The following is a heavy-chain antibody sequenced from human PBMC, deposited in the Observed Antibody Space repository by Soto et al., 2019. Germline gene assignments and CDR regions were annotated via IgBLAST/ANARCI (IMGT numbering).Heavy chain of an antibody. CDR3: VRMNAESYSSYYAMDV. D-gene: IGHD3-10*01. J-gene: IGHJ6*02. CDR1: GFSLTTGRMG. Sequence: SGPTLVNPTETLTLTCNVSGFSLTTGRMGVSWIRQPPGKALEWLAHIFSDAERSYSRSLQGRLTVSKVGSGSHVVLTMTNMDPVHTGTHFCVRMNAESYSSYYAMDVWGQGTTVIVSS. V-gene: IGHV2-26*01. CDR2: IFSDAER.